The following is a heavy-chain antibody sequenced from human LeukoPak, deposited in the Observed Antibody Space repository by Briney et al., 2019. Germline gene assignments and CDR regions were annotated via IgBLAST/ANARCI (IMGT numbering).Heavy chain of an antibody. D-gene: IGHD3-10*01. CDR3: AKDKSSYYYGSGSLMDV. J-gene: IGHJ6*02. V-gene: IGHV3-9*01. Sequence: GGSLRLSCAASGFTFDEYAMRWVRQAPGKGLEWVSGISWKSGSIGYADPVKGRVTISRDNDKNFLYLQMNSVRAEDTALYYCAKDKSSYYYGSGSLMDVWGQGTTVTVSS. CDR1: GFTFDEYA. CDR2: ISWKSGSI.